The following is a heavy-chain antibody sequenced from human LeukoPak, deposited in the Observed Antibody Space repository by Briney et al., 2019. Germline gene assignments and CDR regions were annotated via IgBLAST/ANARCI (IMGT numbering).Heavy chain of an antibody. D-gene: IGHD3-22*01. CDR2: IYYSGST. V-gene: IGHV4-59*01. Sequence: KTSEILSLTCTVSGGSISSYYWSWIRQPPGKGLEWIGYIYYSGSTNYNPSLKSRVTISVDTSKNQFSLKLSSVTAADTAVYYCARDQYYYDSSGRSYGMDVWGQGTTVTVSS. CDR3: ARDQYYYDSSGRSYGMDV. J-gene: IGHJ6*02. CDR1: GGSISSYY.